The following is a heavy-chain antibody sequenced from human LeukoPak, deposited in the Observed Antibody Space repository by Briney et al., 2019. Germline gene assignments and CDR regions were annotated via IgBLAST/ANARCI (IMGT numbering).Heavy chain of an antibody. D-gene: IGHD6-25*01. CDR1: GLTFSTYA. V-gene: IGHV3-33*06. J-gene: IGHJ4*02. CDR3: AKISSSAESNFDY. CDR2: IWPDGSKK. Sequence: GRSLRLSCAAAGLTFSTYAMHWVRQARGKGLEWVAFIWPDGSKKYYADSVKGLFAISRENSKNTVYLQMNDLRPEDTALYFCAKISSSAESNFDYWGQGTLLTVSS.